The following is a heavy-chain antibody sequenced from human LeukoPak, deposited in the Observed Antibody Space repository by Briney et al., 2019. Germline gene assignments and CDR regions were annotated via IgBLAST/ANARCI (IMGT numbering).Heavy chain of an antibody. Sequence: PGGSLRLSCAASGFTFSSYSMNWVRQAPGKGLEWVSSISSSSSYIYYADSVKGRFTISRDNAKNSLYLQMNSLRAEDTAVYYCARDRLAAAVGSFFDYWGQGTLVTVSS. CDR1: GFTFSSYS. J-gene: IGHJ4*02. CDR2: ISSSSSYI. V-gene: IGHV3-21*01. CDR3: ARDRLAAAVGSFFDY. D-gene: IGHD6-13*01.